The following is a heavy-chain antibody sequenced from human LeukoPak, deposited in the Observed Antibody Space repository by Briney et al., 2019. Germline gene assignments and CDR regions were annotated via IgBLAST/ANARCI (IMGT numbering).Heavy chain of an antibody. Sequence: PSETLSLTCTVSGGSISSYYWSWIRQPPGKGLEWIGYIYYSGSTNYNPPLKSRVTISVDTSKNQFSLKLSSVTAAGTAVYYCASGSIAAAGPNWFDPWGQGTLVTVSS. CDR2: IYYSGST. CDR3: ASGSIAAAGPNWFDP. V-gene: IGHV4-59*08. CDR1: GGSISSYY. J-gene: IGHJ5*02. D-gene: IGHD6-13*01.